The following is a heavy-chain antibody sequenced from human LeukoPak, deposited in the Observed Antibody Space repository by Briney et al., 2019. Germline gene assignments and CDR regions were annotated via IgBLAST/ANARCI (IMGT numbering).Heavy chain of an antibody. Sequence: GGSLGLSCAASGFTFSSYAMHWVRQAPGKGLEWVAAISYDGSNKYYADSVKGRFTISRDNSKTTLYLQVNSLRPEDTAVYYCTRDLSGHYSIDYWGQGTLVTVSS. V-gene: IGHV3-30-3*01. D-gene: IGHD3-22*01. CDR2: ISYDGSNK. CDR1: GFTFSSYA. CDR3: TRDLSGHYSIDY. J-gene: IGHJ4*02.